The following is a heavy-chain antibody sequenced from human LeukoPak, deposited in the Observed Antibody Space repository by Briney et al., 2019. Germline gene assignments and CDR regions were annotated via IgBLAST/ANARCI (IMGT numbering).Heavy chain of an antibody. V-gene: IGHV1-69*13. J-gene: IGHJ4*02. CDR3: ARYNGYSYGNYYFDY. CDR2: IIPIFGTA. D-gene: IGHD5-18*01. CDR1: GGTFSSYA. Sequence: GASVTVSCTASGGTFSSYAISWVRQAPGQGLEWMGGIIPIFGTANYAQKFQGRVTITADESTSTAYMELSSLRSEDTAVYYCARYNGYSYGNYYFDYWGQGTLVTVSS.